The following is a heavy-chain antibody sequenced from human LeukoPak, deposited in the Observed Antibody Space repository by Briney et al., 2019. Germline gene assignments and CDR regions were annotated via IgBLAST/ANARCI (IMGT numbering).Heavy chain of an antibody. CDR1: GFTFSSYA. CDR2: ISYDGSNK. Sequence: PGGSLRLSCAASGFTFSSYAMHWVRQAPGKGLEWVAVISYDGSNKHYADSVKGRFTISRDNSKNTLYLQMNSLRDEDTAVYYCAKEGGVGATLTPGSLNYWGQGTLVTVSS. V-gene: IGHV3-30*04. J-gene: IGHJ4*02. CDR3: AKEGGVGATLTPGSLNY. D-gene: IGHD1-26*01.